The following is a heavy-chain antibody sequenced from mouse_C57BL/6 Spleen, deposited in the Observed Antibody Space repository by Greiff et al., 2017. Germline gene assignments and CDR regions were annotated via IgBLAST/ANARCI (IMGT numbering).Heavy chain of an antibody. CDR3: TRRGAWFAY. V-gene: IGHV1-15*01. Sequence: LKQSGAELVRPGASVTLSCKASGYTFTDYEMHWVKQTPVHGLEWIGAIDPETGGTAYNQKFKGKAILTADKSSSTAYMELRSLTSEDSAVYYCTRRGAWFAYWGQGTLVTVSA. CDR1: GYTFTDYE. J-gene: IGHJ3*01. CDR2: IDPETGGT.